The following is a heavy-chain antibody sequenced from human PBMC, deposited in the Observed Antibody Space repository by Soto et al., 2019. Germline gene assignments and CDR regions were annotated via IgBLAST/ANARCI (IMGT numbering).Heavy chain of an antibody. CDR1: GFSLSTGGVG. CDR2: IYWNDDQ. V-gene: IGHV2-5*01. D-gene: IGHD2-21*01. Sequence: SGPTLVNPTQTLTLTGTFSGFSLSTGGVGVGWIRQAPGKALEWLALIYWNDDQRFSPSLKSRLTITKDTSRNQVVLKMTNMDPVDTATYYCARDTSGWRWLPDVWGQGTSVTVSS. CDR3: ARDTSGWRWLPDV. J-gene: IGHJ6*02.